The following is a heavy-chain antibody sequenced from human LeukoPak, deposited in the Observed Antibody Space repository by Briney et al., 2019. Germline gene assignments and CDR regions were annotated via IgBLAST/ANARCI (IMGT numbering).Heavy chain of an antibody. Sequence: EASVKVSCKASGFTFTSYDINWVRQASGQGLEWMGWMNPNNGNTGYAQKFQGRVTMTRDTSISTAYMELRGLRSEDTAVYYCARDGFEYVVRSYNWFDPWGQGTLVTVSS. V-gene: IGHV1-8*01. CDR2: MNPNNGNT. J-gene: IGHJ5*02. D-gene: IGHD3-10*01. CDR3: ARDGFEYVVRSYNWFDP. CDR1: GFTFTSYD.